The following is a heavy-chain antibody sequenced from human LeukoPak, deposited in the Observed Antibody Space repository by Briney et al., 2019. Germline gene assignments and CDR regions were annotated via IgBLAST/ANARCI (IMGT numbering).Heavy chain of an antibody. J-gene: IGHJ4*02. D-gene: IGHD2-15*01. Sequence: ASVKVSCKASGYTFTGYDINWVRQATGQGLEWMGWMNPKSGNTGYAQKFQGRVTMTRNTSISTAYMELSSLRSEDTAVYYCARGPPPHCSGGSCYSWGFVGYWGQGTQVAVSS. V-gene: IGHV1-8*01. CDR3: ARGPPPHCSGGSCYSWGFVGY. CDR2: MNPKSGNT. CDR1: GYTFTGYD.